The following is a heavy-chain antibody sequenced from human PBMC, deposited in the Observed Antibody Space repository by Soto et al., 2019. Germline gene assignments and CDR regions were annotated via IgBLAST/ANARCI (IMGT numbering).Heavy chain of an antibody. CDR2: FIPIFGTA. CDR3: ALGGRDGSAYRGGFDY. Sequence: QVQLVQSGAEVKKPGSSVKVSCKASGGTFSSYAISWVRQAPGQGLEWMGGFIPIFGTANYAQKFQGRVTITADESTSTAYMELSSLRSEDTAVYYCALGGRDGSAYRGGFDYWGQGTLVTVSS. CDR1: GGTFSSYA. V-gene: IGHV1-69*01. D-gene: IGHD3-16*01. J-gene: IGHJ4*02.